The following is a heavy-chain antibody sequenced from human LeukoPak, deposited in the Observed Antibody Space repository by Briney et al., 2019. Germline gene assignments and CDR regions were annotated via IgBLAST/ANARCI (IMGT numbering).Heavy chain of an antibody. CDR3: ARILDGFEGYYYGMDV. V-gene: IGHV5-51*01. CDR2: IYPGDSDT. J-gene: IGHJ6*02. Sequence: GESLKISCKGSGYSFTSYWIGWVRQMPGKGLEWMGIIYPGDSDTRYSPSFQGQVTISADKSISTAYLQWSSLKASDTAMYYCARILDGFEGYYYGMDVWGQGTTVTVSS. CDR1: GYSFTSYW. D-gene: IGHD5-24*01.